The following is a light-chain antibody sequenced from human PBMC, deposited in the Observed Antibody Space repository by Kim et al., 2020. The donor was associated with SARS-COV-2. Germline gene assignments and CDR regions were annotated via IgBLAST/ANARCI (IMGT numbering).Light chain of an antibody. CDR2: DAS. CDR1: QDISNN. CDR3: QQFYKLIT. V-gene: IGKV1-33*01. J-gene: IGKJ5*01. Sequence: DIQMTQSPSSLSASVGDRVTITCQASQDISNNLNWYQQKAGKAPKILITDASDLQTGVPSRFSGSGSGKDFTLTINSLQPDDFATYYCQQFYKLITFGTGTRLEIK.